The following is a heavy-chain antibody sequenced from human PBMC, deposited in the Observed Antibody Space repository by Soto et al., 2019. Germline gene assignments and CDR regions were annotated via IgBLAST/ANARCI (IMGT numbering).Heavy chain of an antibody. CDR2: IRSKAYGGTT. CDR3: TRSYSRSYYYYMDV. D-gene: IGHD6-6*01. V-gene: IGHV3-49*03. Sequence: GGSLRLSCTASGFTFGDYAMSWFRQAPGKGLEWVGFIRSKAYGGTTEYAASVKGRFTISRDDSKSIAYLQMNSLKTEDTAVYYCTRSYSRSYYYYMDVWGKGTTVTVSS. J-gene: IGHJ6*03. CDR1: GFTFGDYA.